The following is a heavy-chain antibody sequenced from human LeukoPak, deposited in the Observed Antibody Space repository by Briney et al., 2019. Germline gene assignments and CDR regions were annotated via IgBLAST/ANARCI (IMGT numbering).Heavy chain of an antibody. Sequence: GESLKISCKACGYSFTNYWIGWVRQMPGKGLEWMGIIYPDDSDTRYSPSFQGQVTISADKSISTAYLQWSSLKASDTAMYYCARRIIPVAGSFDYWGRGTLVTVSS. CDR3: ARRIIPVAGSFDY. V-gene: IGHV5-51*01. D-gene: IGHD6-19*01. CDR2: IYPDDSDT. J-gene: IGHJ4*02. CDR1: GYSFTNYW.